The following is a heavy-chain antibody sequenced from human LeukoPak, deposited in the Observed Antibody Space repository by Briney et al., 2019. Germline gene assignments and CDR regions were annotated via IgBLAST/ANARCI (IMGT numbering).Heavy chain of an antibody. CDR3: ARGGGMATITFDY. Sequence: PSETLSLTCTVSGGSVSSSYYWSWIRQSPGKGLEWIGYIYYSGTTKYNPSLKSRVTISVDTSKNQFSLKLSSVTAADTAVYYCARGGGMATITFDYWGQGTLVTVSS. CDR1: GGSVSSSYY. V-gene: IGHV4-61*01. J-gene: IGHJ4*02. D-gene: IGHD5-24*01. CDR2: IYYSGTT.